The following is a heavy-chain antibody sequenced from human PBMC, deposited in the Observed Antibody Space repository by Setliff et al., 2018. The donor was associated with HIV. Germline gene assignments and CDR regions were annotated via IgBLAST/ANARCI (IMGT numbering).Heavy chain of an antibody. J-gene: IGHJ4*02. CDR2: INHSGST. D-gene: IGHD1-26*01. Sequence: SETLSLTCTVSGYSISSGYYWGWIRQLPGKGLDWIGTINHSGSTNYNPSLKSRVTISVDTSKNQFSLKLSSVTAADTAVYYCARGGSGSPFDYWGQGTLVTVSS. V-gene: IGHV4-38-2*02. CDR1: GYSISSGYY. CDR3: ARGGSGSPFDY.